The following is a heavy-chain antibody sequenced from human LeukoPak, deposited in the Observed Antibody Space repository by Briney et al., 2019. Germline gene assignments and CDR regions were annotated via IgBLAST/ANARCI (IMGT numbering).Heavy chain of an antibody. V-gene: IGHV3-33*08. CDR1: GFTFSSYS. D-gene: IGHD2-2*01. J-gene: IGHJ5*02. Sequence: GGSLRLSCAASGFTFSSYSMNWVRQAPGKGLEWLAVIWYDGGTKFYADSVKGRFTISRDSSKNTMYLQMNSLRVEDTAVYYCARDSGSTHNWFDPWGQGTLVTVSS. CDR3: ARDSGSTHNWFDP. CDR2: IWYDGGTK.